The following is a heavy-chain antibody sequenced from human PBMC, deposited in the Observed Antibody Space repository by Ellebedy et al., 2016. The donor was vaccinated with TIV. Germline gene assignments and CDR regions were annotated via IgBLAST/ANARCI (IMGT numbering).Heavy chain of an antibody. Sequence: GESLKISCAASGFTFSSYSMNWVRQAPGKGLEWVSYISSSSSTIYYADSVKGRFTISRDNAKNSLYLQMNSLRAEDTAVYYCARGNDYGDYWGQGTLVTVSS. V-gene: IGHV3-48*04. CDR2: ISSSSSTI. J-gene: IGHJ4*02. CDR3: ARGNDYGDY. CDR1: GFTFSSYS.